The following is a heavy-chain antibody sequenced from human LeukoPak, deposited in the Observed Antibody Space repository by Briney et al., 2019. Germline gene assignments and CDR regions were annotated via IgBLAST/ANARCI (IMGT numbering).Heavy chain of an antibody. CDR3: ARHGGESLVATILHAFDI. J-gene: IGHJ3*02. CDR1: GGSVRSYS. Sequence: SETLSLTCSVSGGSVRSYSWSWIRQPPGKGLEWIGNIHNSGTTNYKPSLKSRVIISVETTKNQFSLKLSSVTAADTAVYYCARHGGESLVATILHAFDIWGRGTMVTVSS. D-gene: IGHD5-24*01. V-gene: IGHV4-59*08. CDR2: IHNSGTT.